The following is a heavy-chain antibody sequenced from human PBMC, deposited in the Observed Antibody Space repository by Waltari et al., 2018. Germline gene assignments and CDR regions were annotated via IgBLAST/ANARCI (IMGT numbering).Heavy chain of an antibody. V-gene: IGHV3-7*01. J-gene: IGHJ4*02. D-gene: IGHD5-12*01. Sequence: EVQLVESGGGLVQPGGSLRLSCAASGFTFRSHWMSWVGQAPGKGLEWVGNIKQDGREEYYVDSVKGRFTISRDNAKNSLYLQMSSLRAEDTAVYYCARLNSGYEGFDYWGQGTLVTVSS. CDR1: GFTFRSHW. CDR3: ARLNSGYEGFDY. CDR2: IKQDGREE.